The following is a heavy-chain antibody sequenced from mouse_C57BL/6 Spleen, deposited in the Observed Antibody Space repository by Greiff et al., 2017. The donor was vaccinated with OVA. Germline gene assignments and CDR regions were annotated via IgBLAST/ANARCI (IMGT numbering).Heavy chain of an antibody. V-gene: IGHV1-55*01. CDR3: ARSGMGPYAMDY. Sequence: QVQLKQPGAELVKPGASVKMSCKASGYTFTSYWITWVKQRPGQGLEWIGDIYPGSGSTNYNEKFKSKATLTVDTSSSTAYMQLSSLTSEDSAVYYCARSGMGPYAMDYWGQGTSVTVSS. D-gene: IGHD4-1*01. J-gene: IGHJ4*01. CDR1: GYTFTSYW. CDR2: IYPGSGST.